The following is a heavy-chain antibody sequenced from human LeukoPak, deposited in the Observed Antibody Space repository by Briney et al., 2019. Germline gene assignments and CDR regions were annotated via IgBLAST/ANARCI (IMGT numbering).Heavy chain of an antibody. Sequence: GSLRLSCAASGFMFTSYWMSWVRQPPGKGLEWIGSIYHSGSTYYNPSLKSRVTISVDTSKNQFSLKLSSVTAADTAVYYCAKSSYSIFDYWGQGTLVTVSS. CDR2: IYHSGST. D-gene: IGHD5-18*01. CDR1: GFMFTSYW. J-gene: IGHJ4*02. CDR3: AKSSYSIFDY. V-gene: IGHV4-38-2*01.